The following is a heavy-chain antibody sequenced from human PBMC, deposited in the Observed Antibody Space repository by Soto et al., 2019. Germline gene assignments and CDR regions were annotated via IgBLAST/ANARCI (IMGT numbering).Heavy chain of an antibody. V-gene: IGHV3-30-3*01. J-gene: IGHJ6*02. CDR1: GFTFSIYA. CDR2: ISYDGSNK. D-gene: IGHD2-8*02. CDR3: AREFVSLAVGVVAHYYYYGMDV. Sequence: QVQLVESGGGVVQPGRSLRLSCAASGFTFSIYAMHWVRQAPGKGLEWVAVISYDGSNKYYADSVKGRFTISRDNSKNTLYLQMNSLRAEDTAVYYWAREFVSLAVGVVAHYYYYGMDVWGQGTTVTGSS.